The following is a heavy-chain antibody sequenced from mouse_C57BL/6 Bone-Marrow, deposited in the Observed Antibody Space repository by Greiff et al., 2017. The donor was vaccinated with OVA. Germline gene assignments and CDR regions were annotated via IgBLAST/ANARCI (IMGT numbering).Heavy chain of an antibody. CDR1: GYTFTDYA. Sequence: QVQLQQSGPELVRPGVSVKISCKGSGYTFTDYAMHWVKQSHAKSLEWIGVISTYYGDASYNQKFKDQATMTVDKSSSTAYMELARLTSEDAAVYYCARDPLGVTFDYWGQGTTLTVSS. D-gene: IGHD2-14*01. CDR3: ARDPLGVTFDY. CDR2: ISTYYGDA. V-gene: IGHV1-67*01. J-gene: IGHJ2*01.